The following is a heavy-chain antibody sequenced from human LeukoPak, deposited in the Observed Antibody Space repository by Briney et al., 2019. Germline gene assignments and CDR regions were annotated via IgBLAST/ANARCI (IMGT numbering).Heavy chain of an antibody. CDR2: ISAYNGNT. J-gene: IGHJ3*02. CDR1: GYTFTSYG. D-gene: IGHD6-13*01. V-gene: IGHV1-18*01. CDR3: ARDLPYSSSVIPDVFDI. Sequence: ASVKVSCKASGYTFTSYGISWVRQAPGQGLEWMGWISAYNGNTNYAQKLQGRVTITTDTSTTTAYMELRSLRSDDTAVYYCARDLPYSSSVIPDVFDIWGQGTMVTVSS.